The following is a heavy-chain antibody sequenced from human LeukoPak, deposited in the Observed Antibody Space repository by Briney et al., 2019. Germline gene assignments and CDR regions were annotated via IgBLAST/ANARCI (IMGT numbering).Heavy chain of an antibody. CDR3: ARVRDIVVVPAAFFDY. Sequence: GASVKVSCKASGYTFTSYGISWVRRAPGQGLEWMGWISAYNGNTNYAQKLQGRVTMTTDTSTSTAYMELRSLRSDDTAVYYCARVRDIVVVPAAFFDYWGQGTLVTVSS. CDR1: GYTFTSYG. D-gene: IGHD2-2*01. CDR2: ISAYNGNT. J-gene: IGHJ4*02. V-gene: IGHV1-18*01.